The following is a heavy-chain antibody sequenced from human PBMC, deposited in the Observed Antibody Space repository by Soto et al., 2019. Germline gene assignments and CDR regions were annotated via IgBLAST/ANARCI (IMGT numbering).Heavy chain of an antibody. J-gene: IGHJ6*02. Sequence: QPGGSLRLSCAASGFTFSSYWMHWVRQAPGKGLVWVSRINSDGSSTSYADSVKGRFTISGDNAKNTLYLQMNSLRAEDTAVYYCARGLNPSGSYKSPFGYYGMDVWGQGTTVTVSS. CDR3: ARGLNPSGSYKSPFGYYGMDV. D-gene: IGHD1-26*01. V-gene: IGHV3-74*01. CDR1: GFTFSSYW. CDR2: INSDGSST.